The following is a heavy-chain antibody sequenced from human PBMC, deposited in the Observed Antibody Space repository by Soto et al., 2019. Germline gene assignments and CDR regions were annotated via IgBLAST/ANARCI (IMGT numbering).Heavy chain of an antibody. Sequence: PGGSLRLSCAASGFTFSNYAMHRVRQAPGKGLEWVAVISYDGSNKYYADSVKGRFTISRDNSKNTLYVQMNSLRAEDTAVYYCANSAVVVVAPDDYWGQGTLVTVSS. V-gene: IGHV3-30-3*01. CDR2: ISYDGSNK. CDR1: GFTFSNYA. D-gene: IGHD2-15*01. CDR3: ANSAVVVVAPDDY. J-gene: IGHJ4*02.